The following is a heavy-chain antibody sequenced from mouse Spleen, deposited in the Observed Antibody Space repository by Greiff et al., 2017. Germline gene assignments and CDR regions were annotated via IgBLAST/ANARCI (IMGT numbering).Heavy chain of an antibody. J-gene: IGHJ4*01. CDR1: GFSLTSYG. CDR3: AKNRDYYGSSLYAMDY. D-gene: IGHD1-1*01. Sequence: VQLQQSGPGLVQPSQSLSITCTVSGFSLTSYGVHWVRQSPGKGLEWLGVIWRGGSTDYNAAFMSRLSITKDNSKSQVFFKMNSLQADDTAIYYCAKNRDYYGSSLYAMDYWGQGTSVTVSS. CDR2: IWRGGST. V-gene: IGHV2-5*01.